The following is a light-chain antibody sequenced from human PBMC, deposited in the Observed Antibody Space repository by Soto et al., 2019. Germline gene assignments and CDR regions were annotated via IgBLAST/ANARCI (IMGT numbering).Light chain of an antibody. J-gene: IGKJ1*01. Sequence: DIQMTPSPSTLSASVGDRVTITCRASQSISSWLAWYQQTPGKAPKLLIYKASGLESGVPSRFSGSGSGTEFTLTISSLQPDDFATYYCQQYNSWWTFGQGTKGDI. V-gene: IGKV1-5*03. CDR1: QSISSW. CDR2: KAS. CDR3: QQYNSWWT.